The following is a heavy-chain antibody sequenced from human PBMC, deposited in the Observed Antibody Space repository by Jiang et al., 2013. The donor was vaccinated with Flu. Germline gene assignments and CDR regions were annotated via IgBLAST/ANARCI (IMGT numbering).Heavy chain of an antibody. CDR2: INHSGST. CDR1: GGSFSGYY. Sequence: LLKPSETLSLTCAVYGGSFSGYYWSWIRQPPGKGLEWIGEINHSGSTNYNPSLKSRVTISVDTSKNQFSLKLSSVTAADTAVYYCARGYCSGGSCNTFDYWGQGTLVTVSS. D-gene: IGHD2-15*01. V-gene: IGHV4-34*01. CDR3: ARGYCSGGSCNTFDY. J-gene: IGHJ4*02.